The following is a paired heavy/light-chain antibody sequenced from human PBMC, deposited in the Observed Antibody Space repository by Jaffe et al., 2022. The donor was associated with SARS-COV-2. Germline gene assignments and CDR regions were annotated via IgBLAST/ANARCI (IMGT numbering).Heavy chain of an antibody. Sequence: QVQLQESGPGLVKPSQTLSLTCSVSGGSISSGTYYWSWIRQPAGKRLEWIGRVYTTGSTIYNPSLKSRVTISVDTSKNQFSLRLNSVTAADTAVYYCARGGVGPSYYYYYGMDVWGQGTTVTVSS. CDR1: GGSISSGTYY. D-gene: IGHD2-8*01. CDR3: ARGGVGPSYYYYYGMDV. CDR2: VYTTGST. V-gene: IGHV4-61*02. J-gene: IGHJ6*02.
Light chain of an antibody. CDR1: QSVSSRY. V-gene: IGKV3-20*01. J-gene: IGKJ1*01. CDR2: GAS. CDR3: QQYGASLWT. Sequence: EIVLTQSPGTLSLSPGETAILSCRASQSVSSRYLSWYQQKPGQAPRLLIYGASNRATAIPDRFSGSGSGTDFTLTISRLEPEDFAVYYCQQYGASLWTFGQGTKVEIK.